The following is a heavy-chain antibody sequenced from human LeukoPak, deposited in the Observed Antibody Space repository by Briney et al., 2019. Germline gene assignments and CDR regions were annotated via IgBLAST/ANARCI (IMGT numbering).Heavy chain of an antibody. CDR2: IYHSGST. J-gene: IGHJ6*03. V-gene: IGHV4-38-2*02. CDR3: ATRGTSYYYYMDV. CDR1: GYSISSGYY. D-gene: IGHD3-16*01. Sequence: SETLSLTCTVSGYSISSGYYWGWIRQPPGKGLEWIGSIYHSGSTYYNPSLKSRVTISVDTSKNQFSLKLSSVTAADTAVYYCATRGTSYYYYMDVWGKGTTVTVSS.